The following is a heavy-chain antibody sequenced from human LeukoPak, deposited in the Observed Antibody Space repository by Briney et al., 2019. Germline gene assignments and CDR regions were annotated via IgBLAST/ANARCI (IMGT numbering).Heavy chain of an antibody. CDR3: ARLKGYSSGWYPSYYFDY. CDR1: GGPISSSY. D-gene: IGHD6-19*01. Sequence: SETLSLTCTVSGGPISSSYWSWIRQPPGKGLEWIGFIYCSGNTNYNPSLKSRVIISVDTSKNQFSLKLSSVTAADTAVYYCARLKGYSSGWYPSYYFDYWGQGTLVTVSS. V-gene: IGHV4-59*08. J-gene: IGHJ4*02. CDR2: IYCSGNT.